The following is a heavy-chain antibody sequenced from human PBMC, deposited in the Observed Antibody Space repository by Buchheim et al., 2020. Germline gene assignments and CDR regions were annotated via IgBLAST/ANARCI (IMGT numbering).Heavy chain of an antibody. CDR3: ARGRYDILTGYYPFDY. CDR1: GGSISSYY. Sequence: QVQLQESGPGLVKPSETLSLTCTVSGGSISSYYWSWIRQPPGKGLEWIGYIYYSGSTNYNPSLKSRVPISVDTSKNQFSLKLSSVTAADTAVYYCARGRYDILTGYYPFDYWGQGTL. V-gene: IGHV4-59*01. D-gene: IGHD3-9*01. CDR2: IYYSGST. J-gene: IGHJ4*02.